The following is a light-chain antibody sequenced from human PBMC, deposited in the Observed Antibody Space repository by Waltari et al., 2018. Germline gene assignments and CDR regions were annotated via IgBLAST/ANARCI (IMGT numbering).Light chain of an antibody. V-gene: IGKV4-1*01. Sequence: DIVMTQSPDSLAVSLGERATIHCKSSHTVFYSSYNKAHLAWYQHKPGQPPRLLFYWASPRESGVPDRFSGSGSGTDFTLTISSLQAEDVAVYYCQQYYSTPQTFGQGTKVEIK. CDR3: QQYYSTPQT. CDR2: WAS. CDR1: HTVFYSSYNKAH. J-gene: IGKJ1*01.